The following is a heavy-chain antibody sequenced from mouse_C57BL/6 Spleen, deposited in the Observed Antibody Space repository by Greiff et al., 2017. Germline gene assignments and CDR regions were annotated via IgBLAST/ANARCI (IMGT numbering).Heavy chain of an antibody. CDR3: ANYYDGSIYYAMDY. D-gene: IGHD1-1*01. CDR2: INPNYGTS. V-gene: IGHV1-39*01. CDR1: GYSFTDYN. Sequence: VHVKQSGPELVKPGASVKISCKASGYSFTDYNMNWVKQSHGKSLEWIGVINPNYGTSSSNQKFKGKATLTVYQSSSTAYMQLNSLTSEDSAVYYGANYYDGSIYYAMDYWGQGTSVTVSS. J-gene: IGHJ4*01.